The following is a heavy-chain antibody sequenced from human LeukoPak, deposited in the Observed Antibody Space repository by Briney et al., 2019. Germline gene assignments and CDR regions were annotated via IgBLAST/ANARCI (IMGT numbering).Heavy chain of an antibody. V-gene: IGHV3-23*01. CDR1: GFTFTDYF. D-gene: IGHD3-3*01. CDR3: AKGRFTVSKYYFDY. CDR2: ISGSGGST. Sequence: GGSLRLSCVASGFTFTDYFMSWVRQAPGKGLEWVSAISGSGGSTYYADSVEGRFTISRDNSKNTLYLQMNSLRAEDTAVYYCAKGRFTVSKYYFDYWGQGTLVTVSS. J-gene: IGHJ4*02.